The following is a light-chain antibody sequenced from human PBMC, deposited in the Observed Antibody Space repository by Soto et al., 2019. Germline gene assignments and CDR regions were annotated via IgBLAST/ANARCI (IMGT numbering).Light chain of an antibody. CDR2: EGS. V-gene: IGLV2-23*01. J-gene: IGLJ2*01. CDR1: INDVGIYSL. Sequence: QSALTQPASVSGSPGQSITISCTGTINDVGIYSLVSWYQQYPGKAPKLVIYEGSKRPSGVSNRFSGSNSAYTASLTIADLQAEDEADYYCCSYPPDSTFDPFGGGTKVTVL. CDR3: CSYPPDSTFDP.